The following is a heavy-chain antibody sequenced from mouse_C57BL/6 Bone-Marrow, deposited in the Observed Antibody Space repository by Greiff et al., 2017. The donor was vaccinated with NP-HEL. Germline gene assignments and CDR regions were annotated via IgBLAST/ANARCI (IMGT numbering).Heavy chain of an antibody. D-gene: IGHD2-10*01. CDR3: AGESYYPYAMDY. Sequence: QVQLQQSGAELARPGASVKLSCKASGYTFTSYGISWVKQRTGQGLEWIGEIYPRSGNTYYNEKFKGKATLTADKSSSTAYMELRSLTSEDSAVYFCAGESYYPYAMDYWGQGTSVTVSS. J-gene: IGHJ4*01. CDR2: IYPRSGNT. CDR1: GYTFTSYG. V-gene: IGHV1-81*01.